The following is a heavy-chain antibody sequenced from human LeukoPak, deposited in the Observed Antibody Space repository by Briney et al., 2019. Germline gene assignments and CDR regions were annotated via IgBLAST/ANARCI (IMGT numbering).Heavy chain of an antibody. D-gene: IGHD2-8*02. V-gene: IGHV3-23*01. CDR1: GFTFSTFA. Sequence: GGSLRLSCAASGFTFSTFAMIWVRQPPGKGLEWVSSIFPSGDEIHYADSVRGRFTIFRDNSKSTLSLQMNSLRAEDTAIYYCATYRQVLLPFEAWGQGTLVTVSS. CDR2: IFPSGDEI. J-gene: IGHJ5*02. CDR3: ATYRQVLLPFEA.